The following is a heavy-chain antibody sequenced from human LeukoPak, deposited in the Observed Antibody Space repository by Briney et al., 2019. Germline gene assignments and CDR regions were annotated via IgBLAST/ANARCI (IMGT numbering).Heavy chain of an antibody. CDR2: IYYSGST. V-gene: IGHV4-59*01. D-gene: IGHD3-3*01. CDR1: GGSISSYY. CDR3: AREWRTYFDY. J-gene: IGHJ4*02. Sequence: ETLSLTCTVPGGSISSYYWSWIRQPPGKGLEWIGYIYYSGSTNYNPSLKSRVTISVDTSKNQFSLKLSSVTAADTAVYYCAREWRTYFDYWGQGTLVTVSS.